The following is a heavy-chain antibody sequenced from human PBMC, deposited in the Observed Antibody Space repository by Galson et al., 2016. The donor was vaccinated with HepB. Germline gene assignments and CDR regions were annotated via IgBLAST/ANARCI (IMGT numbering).Heavy chain of an antibody. CDR3: ARVGASAAISYFDY. J-gene: IGHJ4*02. Sequence: ETLSLTCTISGGSFTNYYWNWIRQPPGKGLEWIGYIYYSGSTNYNPSLKSRVTISVDTSKNQFSLNLRSVTAADTAVYYCARVGASAAISYFDYWGQGTLVTVSS. CDR1: GGSFTNYY. D-gene: IGHD2-2*02. V-gene: IGHV4-59*01. CDR2: IYYSGST.